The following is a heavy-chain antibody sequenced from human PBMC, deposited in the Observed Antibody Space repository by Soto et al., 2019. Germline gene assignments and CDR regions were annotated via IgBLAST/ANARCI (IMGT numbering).Heavy chain of an antibody. V-gene: IGHV4-39*01. CDR3: TKTFCAHGACKKTVFAY. CDR2: VSYSGST. D-gene: IGHD2-8*01. CDR1: GGSISSSSSY. J-gene: IGHJ4*02. Sequence: SETLSLTCTVSGGSISSSSSYWGWVRQPPGKGLEGIGSVSYSGSTYYNPALKSRVTIAVETSKNQFSLRLSSVTAADTAVYLCTKTFCAHGACKKTVFAYWGQGTLVTVSS.